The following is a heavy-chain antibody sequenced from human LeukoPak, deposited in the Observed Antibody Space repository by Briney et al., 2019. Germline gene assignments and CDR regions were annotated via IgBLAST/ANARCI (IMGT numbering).Heavy chain of an antibody. J-gene: IGHJ6*02. CDR3: ARRITMVRGGIYYGMDV. CDR2: ISAYNGNT. Sequence: RGASVKVSCKASGYTFTSYGISWVRQAPGQGLEWMGWISAYNGNTNYAQKLQGRVTMTTDTSTSTAYMELRSLRSDDTAVYYCARRITMVRGGIYYGMDVWGQGTTVTVSS. CDR1: GYTFTSYG. V-gene: IGHV1-18*01. D-gene: IGHD3-10*01.